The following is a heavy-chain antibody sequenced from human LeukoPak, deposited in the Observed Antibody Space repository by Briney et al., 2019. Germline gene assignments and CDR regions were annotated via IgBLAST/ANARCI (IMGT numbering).Heavy chain of an antibody. D-gene: IGHD3-16*01. V-gene: IGHV6-1*01. CDR3: VRDGEGGLDYFDH. CDR1: GDSVSRGGAA. Sequence: SQTLSLACASAGDSVSRGGAAWNWSRQSPSRSLEWLGRTYYRSKLYNDYAVFVRGQITINPDTSKNQFSLQLNSVTPEDTAVYYCVRDGEGGLDYFDHWGQGTLVTVSS. CDR2: TYYRSKLYN. J-gene: IGHJ4*02.